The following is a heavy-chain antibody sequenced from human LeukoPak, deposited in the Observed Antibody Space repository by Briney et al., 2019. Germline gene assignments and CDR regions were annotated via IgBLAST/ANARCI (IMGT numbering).Heavy chain of an antibody. D-gene: IGHD3-22*01. Sequence: ASVKVSCKACGYTFTSYAMNWVRQAPGQGLEWMGWINTNTGNPTYAQGFTGRFVFSLDTSVSTAYLQISSLKAEDTAVYYCARGDVKYYYDSSGYYPWGQGTLVTVSS. V-gene: IGHV7-4-1*02. J-gene: IGHJ5*02. CDR1: GYTFTSYA. CDR2: INTNTGNP. CDR3: ARGDVKYYYDSSGYYP.